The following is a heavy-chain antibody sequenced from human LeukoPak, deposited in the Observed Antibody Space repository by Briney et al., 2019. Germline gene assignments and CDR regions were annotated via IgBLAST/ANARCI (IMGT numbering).Heavy chain of an antibody. J-gene: IGHJ4*02. CDR3: ARGPITMVRGVIPPNKY. Sequence: ASVKVSCKASGYTFTGYYMHWVRQAPGQGLEWMGWINPNSGGTNYAQKFQGRVTMTRDTSISTAYMELSRLRSDDTAVYYCARGPITMVRGVIPPNKYWGQGTLVTVSS. CDR2: INPNSGGT. CDR1: GYTFTGYY. D-gene: IGHD3-10*01. V-gene: IGHV1-2*02.